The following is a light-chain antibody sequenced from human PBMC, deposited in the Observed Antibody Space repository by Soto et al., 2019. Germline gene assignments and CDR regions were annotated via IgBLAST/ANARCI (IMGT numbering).Light chain of an antibody. CDR3: MQALRTPST. J-gene: IGKJ5*01. Sequence: DTVLTQSPFSLPVTPGEPASISCRSSQSLLHSNGYKYLDWYLQKPGQSPQLLIYMSSTRASGVSDRFSGSGSGTDFTLKISRVEAEDVGVYYCMQALRTPSTFGQGTRLEIK. CDR2: MSS. V-gene: IGKV2-28*01. CDR1: QSLLHSNGYKY.